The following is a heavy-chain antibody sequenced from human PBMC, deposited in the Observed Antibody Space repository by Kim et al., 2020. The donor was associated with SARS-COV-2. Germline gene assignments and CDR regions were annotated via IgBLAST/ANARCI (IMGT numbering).Heavy chain of an antibody. CDR1: PSNAA. V-gene: IGHV3-23*01. CDR3: AKHLHVSSVTFYWYFDV. CDR2: IFGSGSGT. D-gene: IGHD6-13*01. J-gene: IGHJ2*01. Sequence: GGSLRLSCAATPSNAAMSWVRQAPGKGLEWVSGIFGSGSGTYYADPVRGRFTISRDNFKNMVYLEMYDLRVEDTAVYYCAKHLHVSSVTFYWYFDVWGRGPLVTVSS.